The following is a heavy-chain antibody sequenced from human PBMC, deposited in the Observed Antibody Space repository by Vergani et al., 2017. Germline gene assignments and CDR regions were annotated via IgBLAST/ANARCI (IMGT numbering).Heavy chain of an antibody. Sequence: LEESGGGSVKPGGSLRLSCAASGFKFSDLYMSWIRQAPGKGLEWVSHISPGASTVSYTDSVTGRFTVSRDNDNNSLTLDMTTLRVEDTAVYYCAKNPGISTTRHYYAMDVWGQATTVTVSS. CDR1: GFKFSDLY. J-gene: IGHJ6*02. CDR3: AKNPGISTTRHYYAMDV. V-gene: IGHV3-11*04. D-gene: IGHD1-1*01. CDR2: ISPGASTV.